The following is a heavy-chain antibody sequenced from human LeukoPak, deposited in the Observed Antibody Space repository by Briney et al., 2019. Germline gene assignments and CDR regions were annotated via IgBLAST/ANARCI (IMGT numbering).Heavy chain of an antibody. V-gene: IGHV4-31*03. CDR1: GGSISSGAYY. Sequence: PSQTLSLTCTVSGGSISSGAYYWSWIRQHPGKGLEWIGYIYYSGSTYYNPSLTSRVTISVDTSKNQFSLRLSSVTAADTAVYYCARDHIAAAGYRHSDYWGQGTLVTVCS. J-gene: IGHJ4*02. D-gene: IGHD6-13*01. CDR3: ARDHIAAAGYRHSDY. CDR2: IYYSGST.